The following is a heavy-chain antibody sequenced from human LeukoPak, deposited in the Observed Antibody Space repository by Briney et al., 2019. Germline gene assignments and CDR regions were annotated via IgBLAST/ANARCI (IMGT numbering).Heavy chain of an antibody. D-gene: IGHD2-15*01. CDR2: IYTSGST. Sequence: ASETLSLTCTVSGGTATSHYWHWIRQPAGKGLEWIGRIYTSGSTNYNPSLKSRVTISVDTSKNQFSLKLSSVTAADTAVYYCARGRVGAFDIWGQGTMVTVSS. CDR1: GGTATSHY. V-gene: IGHV4-4*07. CDR3: ARGRVGAFDI. J-gene: IGHJ3*02.